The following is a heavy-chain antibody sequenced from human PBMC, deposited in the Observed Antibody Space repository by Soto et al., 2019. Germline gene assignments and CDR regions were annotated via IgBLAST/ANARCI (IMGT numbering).Heavy chain of an antibody. Sequence: SETLSLTCAVSGGSISSGGCSWSWIRQPPGKCLEWIGYIYHSGSTYYNPSLKSRVTISVDRSKNQFSLKLSSVTAADTAVYYCARSKVGYCSGGSCYPGWFDPWGQGTLVTVYS. CDR2: IYHSGST. D-gene: IGHD2-15*01. J-gene: IGHJ5*02. CDR3: ARSKVGYCSGGSCYPGWFDP. V-gene: IGHV4-30-2*01. CDR1: GGSISSGGCS.